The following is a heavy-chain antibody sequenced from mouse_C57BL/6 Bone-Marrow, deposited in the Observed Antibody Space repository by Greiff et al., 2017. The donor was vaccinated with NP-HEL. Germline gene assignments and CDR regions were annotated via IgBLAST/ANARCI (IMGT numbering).Heavy chain of an antibody. J-gene: IGHJ4*01. CDR1: GYAFSSYW. CDR3: ARGITTVGYAMDY. D-gene: IGHD1-1*01. Sequence: QVQLQQSGAELVKPGASVKISCKASGYAFSSYWMNWVKQRPGKGLEWIGQIYPGDGDTNYNGKFKGKATLTADKSSSTAYMQLSSLTSEDSAVYFCARGITTVGYAMDYWGQGTSVTVSS. V-gene: IGHV1-80*01. CDR2: IYPGDGDT.